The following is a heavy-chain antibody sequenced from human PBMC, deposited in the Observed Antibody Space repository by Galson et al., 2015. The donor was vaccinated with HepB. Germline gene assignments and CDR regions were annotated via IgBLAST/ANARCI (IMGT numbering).Heavy chain of an antibody. CDR2: ISAYNGNT. CDR1: GYTFTSYG. CDR3: ARSSLITMVRGVIITTWFDP. V-gene: IGHV1-18*04. D-gene: IGHD3-10*01. J-gene: IGHJ5*02. Sequence: SVKVSCKASGYTFTSYGISWVRQAPGQGLEWMGWISAYNGNTNYAQKLQGRVTMTTDTSTSTAYMELRSLRSDDTAVYYFARSSLITMVRGVIITTWFDPWVQGTLVTVSS.